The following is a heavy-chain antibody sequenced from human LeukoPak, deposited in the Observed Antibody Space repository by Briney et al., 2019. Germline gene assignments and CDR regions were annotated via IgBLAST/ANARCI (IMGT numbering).Heavy chain of an antibody. CDR2: IYYSGST. J-gene: IGHJ4*02. V-gene: IGHV4-59*01. Sequence: PSETLSLTCTVSGGSISSYYWSWTRQPPGKGLEWIGYIYYSGSTNYNPSLKSRVTISVDTSKNQFSLKLSSVTAADTAVYYCARGTAPRYWGQGTLVTVSS. CDR1: GGSISSYY. D-gene: IGHD2-8*02. CDR3: ARGTAPRY.